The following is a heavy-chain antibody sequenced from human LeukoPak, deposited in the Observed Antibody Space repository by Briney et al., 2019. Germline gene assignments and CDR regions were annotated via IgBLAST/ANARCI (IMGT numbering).Heavy chain of an antibody. D-gene: IGHD1-7*01. J-gene: IGHJ6*02. V-gene: IGHV1-18*01. Sequence: TFXXXGISWVRQXPGQGLEWMGWISAYNGNTNYAQKLQGRVTMTTDTPTSTAYMELRSLRSDDTAVYYCARRQELELPRYYYYGMDVWGQGTTVTVSS. CDR3: ARRQELELPRYYYYGMDV. CDR1: TFXXXG. CDR2: ISAYNGNT.